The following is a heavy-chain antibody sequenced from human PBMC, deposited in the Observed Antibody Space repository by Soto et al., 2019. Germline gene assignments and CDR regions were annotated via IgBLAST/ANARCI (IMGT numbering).Heavy chain of an antibody. Sequence: EVQLVESGGGLVQPGESLRLSCAASGFTFSYYWMHWVRQAPGKGLVWVSRIHSDGSSTTYADSVKGRFTISRDNARNTLYLQMNSLRAEDTAVYYCARGDRGAYDLWGQGTVVPVSS. V-gene: IGHV3-74*01. CDR1: GFTFSYYW. J-gene: IGHJ3*01. CDR3: ARGDRGAYDL. D-gene: IGHD1-26*01. CDR2: IHSDGSST.